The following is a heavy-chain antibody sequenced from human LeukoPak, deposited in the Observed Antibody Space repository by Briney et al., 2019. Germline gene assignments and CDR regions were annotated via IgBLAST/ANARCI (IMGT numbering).Heavy chain of an antibody. Sequence: GASVKVSCKASGYTFTGYYMHWVRQAPGQGLEWMGWINPNSGGTNYAQKFRGRVTMTRDTSISTAYMELSRLRSDDTAVYYCARGGDSSSDFFWFDPWGQGTLVTVSS. V-gene: IGHV1-2*02. CDR2: INPNSGGT. CDR3: ARGGDSSSDFFWFDP. J-gene: IGHJ5*02. D-gene: IGHD6-6*01. CDR1: GYTFTGYY.